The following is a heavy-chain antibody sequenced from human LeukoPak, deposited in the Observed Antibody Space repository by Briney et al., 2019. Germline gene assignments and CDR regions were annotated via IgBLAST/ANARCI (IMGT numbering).Heavy chain of an antibody. V-gene: IGHV5-51*01. Sequence: GASLQISFQGSRYGFTSYWIGWVRPLPGKGLEWMGIIYPSDSDTRYSPSFQGQVTISVDKSISTAYLQWSGLKASDTAMYYRARRRGSNYYDSSGPNDYWGQGTLVTVSS. CDR3: ARRRGSNYYDSSGPNDY. J-gene: IGHJ4*02. CDR1: RYGFTSYW. CDR2: IYPSDSDT. D-gene: IGHD3-22*01.